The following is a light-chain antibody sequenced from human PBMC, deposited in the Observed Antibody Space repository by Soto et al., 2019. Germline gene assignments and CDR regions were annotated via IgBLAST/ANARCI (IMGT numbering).Light chain of an antibody. J-gene: IGKJ2*01. CDR1: QGVSSSY. Sequence: EIVLTQSPGTLSLSPGERATLSCRASQGVSSSYLAWYQQKPGQAPRLLIYDASSRATGIPDRFSGSGSGTDFTLTISRLEPEDFAMFYCQQYGGSPYTFGQGTKLEIK. CDR3: QQYGGSPYT. V-gene: IGKV3-20*01. CDR2: DAS.